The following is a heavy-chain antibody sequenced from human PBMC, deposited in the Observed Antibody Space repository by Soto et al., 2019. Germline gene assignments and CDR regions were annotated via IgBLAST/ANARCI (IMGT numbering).Heavy chain of an antibody. CDR3: ARGGYDWYFDL. CDR1: GYTCNSYY. J-gene: IGHJ2*01. V-gene: IGHV1-46*02. CDR2: FNPSGGST. Sequence: QVQLVQSGAEVKKPGASVKVSCKASGYTCNSYYIHWVRQAPGQGLEWMGRFNPSGGSTNYPQKLQGRVTLTRDTSTSTVYMELSSLRSEDTAIYYCARGGYDWYFDLWGRGTLVTVSS. D-gene: IGHD5-18*01.